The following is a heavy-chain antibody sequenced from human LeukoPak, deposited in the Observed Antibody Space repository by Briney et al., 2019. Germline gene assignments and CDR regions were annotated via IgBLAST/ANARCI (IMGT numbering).Heavy chain of an antibody. Sequence: GGSLRLSCAASGFTFSSYGMHWVRQAPGKGLEYVSAISSNGGSTYYADSVKGRFTISRDNSKNTLYLQMSSLRAEDTAVYYCVRTMIVAIVLDYWGQGTLVTVSS. CDR3: VRTMIVAIVLDY. D-gene: IGHD3-22*01. CDR2: ISSNGGST. V-gene: IGHV3-64D*06. J-gene: IGHJ4*02. CDR1: GFTFSSYG.